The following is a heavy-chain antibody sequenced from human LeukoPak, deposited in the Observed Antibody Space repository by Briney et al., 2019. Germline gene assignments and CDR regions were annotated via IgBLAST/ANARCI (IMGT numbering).Heavy chain of an antibody. CDR1: SGSISSGRYY. CDR3: ARGKLELTILDY. J-gene: IGHJ4*02. CDR2: IDISGST. D-gene: IGHD1-7*01. Sequence: TLSLTCTVPSGSISSGRYYWSWIRQPAGKGLEWIGRIDISGSTYYNPSLKSRATISVDTSKNQFSLKLNSVTAADTAVYYCARGKLELTILDYWGQGALVTVSS. V-gene: IGHV4-61*02.